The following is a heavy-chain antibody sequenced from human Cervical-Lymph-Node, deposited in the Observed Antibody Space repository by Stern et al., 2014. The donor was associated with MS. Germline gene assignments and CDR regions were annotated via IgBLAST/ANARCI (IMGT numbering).Heavy chain of an antibody. CDR2: INPYNGNT. V-gene: IGHV1-18*01. J-gene: IGHJ6*02. Sequence: QMQLVQSGAEVKKPGASVKVSCKASGYIFASYSLSWVRQAPGQGLEWMGRINPYNGNTYFAQKFQARVSMTTDTSTTTAYMELRTLRSDDSAVYYCARGYGSGNHGLDVWGQGTTVTVSS. CDR1: GYIFASYS. CDR3: ARGYGSGNHGLDV. D-gene: IGHD3-10*01.